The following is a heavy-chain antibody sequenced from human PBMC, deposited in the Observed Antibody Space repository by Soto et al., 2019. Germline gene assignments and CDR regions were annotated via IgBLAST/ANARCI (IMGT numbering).Heavy chain of an antibody. Sequence: SLRLSCAASGFIFSGCAMHWVRQAPGKGLEWVAVISYDGSNKQYTDPVKGRFTISRDNSKSTLYLQMNSLRVDDTAAYYCARDGSDTWNYYYGLDVWGQGTTVTVS. CDR2: ISYDGSNK. J-gene: IGHJ6*02. V-gene: IGHV3-30-3*01. CDR3: ARDGSDTWNYYYGLDV. D-gene: IGHD3-10*01. CDR1: GFIFSGCA.